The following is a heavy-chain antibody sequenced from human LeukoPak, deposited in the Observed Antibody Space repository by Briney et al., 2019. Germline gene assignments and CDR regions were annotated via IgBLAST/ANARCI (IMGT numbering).Heavy chain of an antibody. CDR3: TRSGRGTYYYFDV. D-gene: IGHD1-26*01. J-gene: IGHJ4*02. CDR2: ISGSNGNT. Sequence: ASVKVSCKASGYTFTSYDINWVRQATGQGLEWMGWISGSNGNTNYAQKFQGRVTMSTDTFTGTAYMELRNLRHDDTAVYYCTRSGRGTYYYFDVWGQGTLVSVSS. CDR1: GYTFTSYD. V-gene: IGHV1-18*01.